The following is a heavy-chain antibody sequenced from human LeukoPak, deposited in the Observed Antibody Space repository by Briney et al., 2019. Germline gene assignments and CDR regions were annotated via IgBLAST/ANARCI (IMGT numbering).Heavy chain of an antibody. D-gene: IGHD3-22*01. CDR3: AKLLYYYDSSQPY. Sequence: SETLSLTCTVSGYSISSGYYWGWIRQPPGKGLEWIGSVYHSGSTYYTPSLKSRVTFSVDTSKNQFSLKLSSVTAADTAVYYCAKLLYYYDSSQPYWGQGTLVTVSS. V-gene: IGHV4-38-2*02. CDR2: VYHSGST. J-gene: IGHJ4*02. CDR1: GYSISSGYY.